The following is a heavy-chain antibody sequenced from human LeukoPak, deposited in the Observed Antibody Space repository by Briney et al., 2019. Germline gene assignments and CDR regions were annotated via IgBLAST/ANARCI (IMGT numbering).Heavy chain of an antibody. CDR3: ARGRIVVVIGPVFDY. CDR1: GGSFSRYY. V-gene: IGHV4-34*01. J-gene: IGHJ4*02. Sequence: SETLSLTCAVYGGSFSRYYSSWIRHPPGKGPDWTGGINHGGSTNYNPSLKSRVTISVDTSKNQFSLKLSSVTAADTAVYYCARGRIVVVIGPVFDYWGQGTLVTVSS. CDR2: INHGGST. D-gene: IGHD3-22*01.